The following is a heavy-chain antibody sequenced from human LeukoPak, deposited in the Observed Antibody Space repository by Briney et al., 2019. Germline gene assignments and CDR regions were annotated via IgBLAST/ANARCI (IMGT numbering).Heavy chain of an antibody. CDR1: GFTFSSYS. Sequence: GSLRLSCAASGFTFSSYSMNWVRQAPGKGLEWVSSISSSSSSYIYYADSVKGRFTISRDNAKNSLYLQMNSLRAEDTAVYYCARLSIAAAEYYFDYWGQGTLVTVSS. D-gene: IGHD6-13*01. J-gene: IGHJ4*02. CDR3: ARLSIAAAEYYFDY. CDR2: ISSSSSSYI. V-gene: IGHV3-21*01.